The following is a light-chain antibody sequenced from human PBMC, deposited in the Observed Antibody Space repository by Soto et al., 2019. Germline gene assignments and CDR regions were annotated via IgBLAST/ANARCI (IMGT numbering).Light chain of an antibody. J-gene: IGKJ5*01. CDR2: DAS. V-gene: IGKV3-11*01. CDR1: QSLRSS. CDR3: QQRSNWAAIT. Sequence: VMTQSPATLSVSPGERATLSCRASQSLRSSLAWYQQKPGQAPRLLIYDASNRATGIPARFSGSGSGTDFTLTTSSLEPEDFAVYYCQQRSNWAAITFGQGTRLEIK.